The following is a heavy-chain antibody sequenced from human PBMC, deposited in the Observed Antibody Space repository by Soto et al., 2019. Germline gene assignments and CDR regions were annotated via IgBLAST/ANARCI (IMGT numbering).Heavy chain of an antibody. J-gene: IGHJ4*02. CDR2: ISAYNGNT. V-gene: IGHV1-18*01. CDR3: ARDPPPPDC. CDR1: GYTFTSYG. Sequence: QVQLVQSGAEVKKPGASVKVSCKASGYTFTSYGISWMRQAPGQGLDWMGWISAYNGNTNYSQKLQGRVTMTTDTSTATAYMGLMSRTSDDTAVYYFARDPPPPDCGGQGTLVTVSS.